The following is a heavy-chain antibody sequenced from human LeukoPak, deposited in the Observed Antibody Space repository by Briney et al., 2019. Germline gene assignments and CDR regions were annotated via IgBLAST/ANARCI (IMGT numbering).Heavy chain of an antibody. V-gene: IGHV4-38-2*01. CDR3: ARINAPVATFDY. CDR2: ITRSGNT. CDR1: GFSISSTYY. J-gene: IGHJ4*02. Sequence: SETLSLTCAVSGFSISSTYYGAWIRQTPGKGLEWIATITRSGNTYYISSLESRLTISLDTSKRHFSLRPTSVTAADTAVYYCARINAPVATFDYWGLGTLVAVSS. D-gene: IGHD2-21*01.